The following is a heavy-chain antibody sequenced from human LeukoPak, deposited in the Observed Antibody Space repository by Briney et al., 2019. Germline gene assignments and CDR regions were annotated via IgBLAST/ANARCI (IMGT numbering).Heavy chain of an antibody. CDR2: INHSGST. CDR3: ASLIRYFDWLPFDY. J-gene: IGHJ4*02. Sequence: SETLSLTCAVYGGSFSGYYWSWIRQPPGKGLEWVGEINHSGSTNYNPSLKSRVTISVDTSKNQFSLKLSSVTAADTAVYYCASLIRYFDWLPFDYWGQGTLVTVSS. CDR1: GGSFSGYY. D-gene: IGHD3-9*01. V-gene: IGHV4-34*01.